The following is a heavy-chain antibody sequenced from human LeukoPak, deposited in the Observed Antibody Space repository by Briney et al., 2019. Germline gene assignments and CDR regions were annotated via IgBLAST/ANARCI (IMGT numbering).Heavy chain of an antibody. CDR1: GFTSSSYS. CDR3: AKDIEGDISTTDYYYYGMDV. Sequence: GGSLRLSCTASGFTSSSYSLNWVRQAPGKGLEWVSSVSTGSNYIYYADSVKGRFTISRDNDKNSLYLQMNSLRAEDTAVYYCAKDIEGDISTTDYYYYGMDVWGQGTTVTVSS. CDR2: VSTGSNYI. V-gene: IGHV3-21*04. J-gene: IGHJ6*02. D-gene: IGHD3-9*01.